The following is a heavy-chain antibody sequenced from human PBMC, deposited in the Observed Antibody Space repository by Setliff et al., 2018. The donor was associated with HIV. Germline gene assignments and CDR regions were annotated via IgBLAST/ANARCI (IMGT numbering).Heavy chain of an antibody. CDR2: FFYSGSP. J-gene: IGHJ5*02. Sequence: KTSETLSLTCTVSGGSISSYYWSWIRQPPGKGLEWIGYFFYSGSPNYNPSLKSRVTISVDTSKNQFSLKLTSVTAADTAVYYCARHPTRGTWFDPWGQGTLVTVSS. V-gene: IGHV4-59*08. CDR3: ARHPTRGTWFDP. D-gene: IGHD1-1*01. CDR1: GGSISSYY.